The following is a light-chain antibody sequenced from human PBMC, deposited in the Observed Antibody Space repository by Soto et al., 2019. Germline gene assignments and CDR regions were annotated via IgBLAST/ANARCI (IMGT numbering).Light chain of an antibody. Sequence: DIQLTQSPSFLSASVGDRVTITCRASQDISRYLAWYQQKAGKAPKLLIYAASTLQKGVPSRFSGSGSGTXXXXXXSXLQPDDFATYYCQQLNTYPLFTFGPGTEVDI. V-gene: IGKV1-9*01. J-gene: IGKJ3*01. CDR3: QQLNTYPLFT. CDR2: AAS. CDR1: QDISRY.